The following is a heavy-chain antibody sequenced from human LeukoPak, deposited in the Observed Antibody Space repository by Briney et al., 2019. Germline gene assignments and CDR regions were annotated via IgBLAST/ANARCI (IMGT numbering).Heavy chain of an antibody. CDR2: IYHSGDS. V-gene: IGHV4-61*08. D-gene: IGHD2-15*01. CDR1: GDSIATGGKY. CDR3: ARHPFATPFDF. Sequence: SETLSLTCTLSGDSIATGGKYWTWIRQSPGKGLEWIGYIYHSGDSNCNPSLKSRVTVSLDTSKNQVSLRLTSVTAADTAVYYCARHPFATPFDFWGRGTLVTVSS. J-gene: IGHJ4*02.